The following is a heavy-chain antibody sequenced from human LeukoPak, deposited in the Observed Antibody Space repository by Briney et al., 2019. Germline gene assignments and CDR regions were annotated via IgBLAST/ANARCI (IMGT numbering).Heavy chain of an antibody. CDR3: ARVAMRGSGSYAYFDY. V-gene: IGHV3-72*01. Sequence: GGSLRLFCAASGFTFSDHYMDWVRGAPGKGLVCVVRTRNKANSYTTEYAESVKGRFTISRDDSTNSLYLQMNSLKTEDTAVYYCARVAMRGSGSYAYFDYWGQGTLVTVSS. CDR2: TRNKANSYTT. CDR1: GFTFSDHY. J-gene: IGHJ4*02. D-gene: IGHD3-10*01.